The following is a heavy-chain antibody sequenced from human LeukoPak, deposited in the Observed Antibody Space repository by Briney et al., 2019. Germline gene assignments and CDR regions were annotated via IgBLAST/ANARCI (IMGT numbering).Heavy chain of an antibody. V-gene: IGHV3-23*01. CDR1: GFTFSSYA. J-gene: IGHJ4*02. Sequence: GGSLRLSCAASGFTFSSYAMSWVRQAPGKGLEWVSGISGSGGSADYADSVKGRFTISRDNSKITLYLQMNSLRVEDTAVYYCAKDISDSKPYYFHFWGQGTLVTVSS. CDR2: ISGSGGSA. D-gene: IGHD4-11*01. CDR3: AKDISDSKPYYFHF.